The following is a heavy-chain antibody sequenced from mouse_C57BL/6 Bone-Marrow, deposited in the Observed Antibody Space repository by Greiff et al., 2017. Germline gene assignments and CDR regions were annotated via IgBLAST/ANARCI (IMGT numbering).Heavy chain of an antibody. CDR2: ISDGGSYT. V-gene: IGHV5-4*01. CDR3: ARDGPPRY. D-gene: IGHD3-1*01. CDR1: GFTFSSYA. Sequence: EVKLVESGGGLVKPGGSLKLSCAASGFTFSSYAMSWVRQTPEKRLEWVATISDGGSYTYYPDNVKGRFTISRDNAKNNLYLQMSHLKSEDTAMYYCARDGPPRYWGQGTTLTVSS. J-gene: IGHJ2*01.